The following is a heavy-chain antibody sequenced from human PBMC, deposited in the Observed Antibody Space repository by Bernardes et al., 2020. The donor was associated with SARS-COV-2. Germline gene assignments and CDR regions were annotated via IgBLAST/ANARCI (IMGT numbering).Heavy chain of an antibody. CDR1: GFTFNMYA. J-gene: IGHJ6*02. CDR3: AKCVVGYYAVDV. Sequence: GGSLRLSCAASGFTFNMYAMTWVRQAPGKGLEWVSGISGSGGSTYYADSVKGRFTISRDNSKNTLFLQMNSLRAEDTAGYYCAKCVVGYYAVDVWGQGTTVTVSS. V-gene: IGHV3-23*01. CDR2: ISGSGGST. D-gene: IGHD2-15*01.